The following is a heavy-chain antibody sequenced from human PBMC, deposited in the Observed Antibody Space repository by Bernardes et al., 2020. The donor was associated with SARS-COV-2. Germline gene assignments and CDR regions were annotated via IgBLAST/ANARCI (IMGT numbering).Heavy chain of an antibody. D-gene: IGHD3-9*01. Sequence: GGSLRLSCAASGFAFRGYAMHWVRQAPGKGLEWVAIIWYDGSEKFYADSVKGRFTISRDNSKNTVYLEMNSLRAEDTAVYYCARDVGGTDWRFGFDVWGPGTMVHVSS. V-gene: IGHV3-33*01. CDR1: GFAFRGYA. CDR2: IWYDGSEK. CDR3: ARDVGGTDWRFGFDV. J-gene: IGHJ3*01.